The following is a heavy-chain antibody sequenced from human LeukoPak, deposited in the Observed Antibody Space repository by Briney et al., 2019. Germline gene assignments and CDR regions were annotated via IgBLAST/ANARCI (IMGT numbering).Heavy chain of an antibody. CDR3: ARVEGRNTYYDFWSGYSDALDI. CDR1: GGSISSYY. CDR2: IYYSGST. Sequence: PSETLSLTCTVSGGSISSYYWSWVRQPPGKGLEWVGYIYYSGSTNYNPSLKSRVTISVDTSKNQFSLKLRSVTAADTAVYYCARVEGRNTYYDFWSGYSDALDIWGQGTMVTVSS. V-gene: IGHV4-59*01. J-gene: IGHJ3*02. D-gene: IGHD3-3*01.